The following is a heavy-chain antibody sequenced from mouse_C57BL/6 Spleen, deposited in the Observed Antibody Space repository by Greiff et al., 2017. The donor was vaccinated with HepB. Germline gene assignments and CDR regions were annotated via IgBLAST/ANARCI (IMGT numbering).Heavy chain of an antibody. D-gene: IGHD2-12*01. CDR1: GFTFSDYG. Sequence: EVKLEESGGGLVKPGGSLKLSCAASGFTFSDYGMHWVRQAPEKGLEWVAYISSGSSTIYYADTVKGRFTISRDNAKNTLFLQMTSLRSEDTAMYYCARLRRGYAMDYWGQGTSVTVSS. CDR3: ARLRRGYAMDY. J-gene: IGHJ4*01. CDR2: ISSGSSTI. V-gene: IGHV5-17*01.